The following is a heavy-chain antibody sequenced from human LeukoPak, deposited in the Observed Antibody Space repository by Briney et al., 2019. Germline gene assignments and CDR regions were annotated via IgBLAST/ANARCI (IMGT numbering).Heavy chain of an antibody. J-gene: IGHJ4*02. Sequence: GGSLRLSCAASGFTFSSYEMNWVRQAPGKGLEWVSYISSSGSTIYYADSVKGRFTISRDNAKNSLYPQVNSLRAQDTAVYYCARGGRSSSWLYYFDYWGQGTLVTVSS. CDR2: ISSSGSTI. V-gene: IGHV3-48*03. CDR3: ARGGRSSSWLYYFDY. CDR1: GFTFSSYE. D-gene: IGHD6-13*01.